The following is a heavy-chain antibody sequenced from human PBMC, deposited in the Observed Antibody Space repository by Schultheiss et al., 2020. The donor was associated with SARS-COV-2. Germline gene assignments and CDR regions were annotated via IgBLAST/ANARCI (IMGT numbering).Heavy chain of an antibody. CDR3: ARVVLSIAVNYFDY. Sequence: GGSLRLSCTASGFTFGDYAMSWVRQAPGKGLEWVGFIRSKAYGGTTEYAASVKGRFTISRDDSKSIAYLQMNSLKTEDTAVYYCARVVLSIAVNYFDYWGQGTLVTVSS. D-gene: IGHD6-19*01. CDR1: GFTFGDYA. J-gene: IGHJ4*02. CDR2: IRSKAYGGTT. V-gene: IGHV3-49*04.